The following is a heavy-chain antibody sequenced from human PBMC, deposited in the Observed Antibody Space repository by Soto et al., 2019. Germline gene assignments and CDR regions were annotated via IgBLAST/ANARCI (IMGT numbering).Heavy chain of an antibody. J-gene: IGHJ6*02. V-gene: IGHV4-30-4*01. CDR1: GGSISSGDYY. CDR3: ARVLTTVTTSYYYGMDV. CDR2: IYYSGST. D-gene: IGHD4-17*01. Sequence: SETLSLTCTVSGGSISSGDYYWSWIRQPPGKGLEWIGYIYYSGSTYYNPSLKSRVTISVDTSKNQFSLKLSSVTAADTAVYYCARVLTTVTTSYYYGMDVWGQGTTVTVSS.